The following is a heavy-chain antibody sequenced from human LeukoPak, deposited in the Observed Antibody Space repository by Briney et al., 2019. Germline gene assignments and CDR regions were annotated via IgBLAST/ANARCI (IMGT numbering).Heavy chain of an antibody. J-gene: IGHJ3*02. CDR1: GFPFNSYV. CDR2: ISGSGGLT. D-gene: IGHD3-16*02. V-gene: IGHV3-23*01. Sequence: GGSLRLSCAASGFPFNSYVMTWVRQAPGKGLEWVLVISGSGGLTYHADSVKGRFTVSRDNSKNTLYLQMNSLRAEDTAVYSCAKGYYDYIWGSYRPDAFDIWGQGTMGTVSS. CDR3: AKGYYDYIWGSYRPDAFDI.